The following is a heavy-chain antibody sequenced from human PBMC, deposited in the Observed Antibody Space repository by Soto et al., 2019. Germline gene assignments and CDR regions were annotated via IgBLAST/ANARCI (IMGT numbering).Heavy chain of an antibody. J-gene: IGHJ4*02. CDR2: IYYSGST. CDR3: ARRQGSSGWLDY. CDR1: GGSISSSSYY. V-gene: IGHV4-39*07. Sequence: NPSETLSLTCTVSGGSISSSSYYWGWIRQPPGKGLEWIGSIYYSGSTNYNPSLKSRVTISIDTPMKQFSLKLSSVTAADTAVYYCARRQGSSGWLDYWGQGNLVTVSS. D-gene: IGHD6-19*01.